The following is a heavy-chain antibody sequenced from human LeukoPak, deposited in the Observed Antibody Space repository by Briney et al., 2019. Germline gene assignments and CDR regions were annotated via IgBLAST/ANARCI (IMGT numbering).Heavy chain of an antibody. CDR2: ISAYNDNT. D-gene: IGHD3-10*01. CDR1: GYTFTSYG. V-gene: IGHV1-18*01. CDR3: ARSQVGYGSGSYYLRPTFDY. J-gene: IGHJ4*02. Sequence: ASVKISCKASGYTFTSYGISWVRQAPGQGLEWMGWISAYNDNTNYAQKLQGRVTVTTDTSTSTAYMELRSLRSDDTAVYYCARSQVGYGSGSYYLRPTFDYWGQGTLVTVSS.